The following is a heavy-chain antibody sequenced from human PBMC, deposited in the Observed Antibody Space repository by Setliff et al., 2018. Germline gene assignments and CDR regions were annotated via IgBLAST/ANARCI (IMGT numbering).Heavy chain of an antibody. V-gene: IGHV3-30-3*01. Sequence: PGGSLRLSCAASGFTLTNYIIHWVRQAPGKGLEWVAVMSLDETNKYYADSVRGRFTISRDNSKNTLYLQMNSLRPDDTAVYYCAKDIYGSGSYAVGGYFDYWGQGTQVTVSS. J-gene: IGHJ4*02. CDR2: MSLDETNK. CDR3: AKDIYGSGSYAVGGYFDY. D-gene: IGHD3-10*01. CDR1: GFTLTNYI.